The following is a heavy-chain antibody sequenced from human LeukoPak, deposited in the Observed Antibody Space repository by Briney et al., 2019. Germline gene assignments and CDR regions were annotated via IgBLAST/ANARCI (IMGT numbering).Heavy chain of an antibody. Sequence: PSETLSLTCAVYGGSFSGYYWSWIRQPPGKGLEWIGRIYTSGSTNYNPSLKSRVTMSVDTSKNQFSLKLSSVTAADTAVYYCARVGNLQYQNWFDPWGQGTLVTVSS. CDR3: ARVGNLQYQNWFDP. J-gene: IGHJ5*02. D-gene: IGHD2-2*01. CDR2: IYTSGST. V-gene: IGHV4-59*10. CDR1: GGSFSGYY.